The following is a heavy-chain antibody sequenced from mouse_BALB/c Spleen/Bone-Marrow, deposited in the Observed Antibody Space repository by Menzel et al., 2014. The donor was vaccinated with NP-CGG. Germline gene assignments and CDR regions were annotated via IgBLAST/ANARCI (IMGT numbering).Heavy chain of an antibody. Sequence: VQLQQSGAELVRPGSSVKISCKASGYAFSGYWMNWVKQRPGQGLEWIGQIYPGDGDTNYNGKFKGKATLTADKSSNTAYIQLSSLTSEDSAVYFCARMGDYSYYFDYWGQGTTLTVSS. J-gene: IGHJ2*01. V-gene: IGHV1-80*01. D-gene: IGHD1-1*01. CDR3: ARMGDYSYYFDY. CDR2: IYPGDGDT. CDR1: GYAFSGYW.